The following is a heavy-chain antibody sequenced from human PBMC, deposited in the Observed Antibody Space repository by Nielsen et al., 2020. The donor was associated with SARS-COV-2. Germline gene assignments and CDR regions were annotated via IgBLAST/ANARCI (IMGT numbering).Heavy chain of an antibody. CDR1: GFTFSSYS. V-gene: IGHV3-48*01. CDR3: ARAYSSSWSPPWGGRGDPY. CDR2: ISTSSRTI. Sequence: GGSLRLSCAASGFTFSSYSMNWVRQAPGKGLDWVSYISTSSRTIYYADSVKGRFTISRDNAKNSLYLQMNSLRAEDTAVYYCARAYSSSWSPPWGGRGDPYWGQGTLVTVSS. D-gene: IGHD6-13*01. J-gene: IGHJ4*02.